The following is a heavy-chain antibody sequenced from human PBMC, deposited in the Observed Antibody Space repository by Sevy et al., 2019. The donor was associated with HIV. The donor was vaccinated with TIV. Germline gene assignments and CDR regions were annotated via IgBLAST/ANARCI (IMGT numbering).Heavy chain of an antibody. D-gene: IGHD6-25*01. J-gene: IGHJ4*02. V-gene: IGHV3-23*01. Sequence: GGSLRLSCAASGFTFSNYSMSWVRQAPGKGLEWVSAISASGVTTFFADSVKGRFTISRDNSKNTVYLQMNSLRGDDTAVYYCAASPSSAGSSSAWATFDYWGQGTLVTVSS. CDR2: ISASGVTT. CDR1: GFTFSNYS. CDR3: AASPSSAGSSSAWATFDY.